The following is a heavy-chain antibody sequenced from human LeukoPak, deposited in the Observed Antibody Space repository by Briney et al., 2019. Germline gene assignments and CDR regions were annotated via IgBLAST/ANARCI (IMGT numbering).Heavy chain of an antibody. CDR1: GGSISSYY. CDR2: INHSGST. J-gene: IGHJ4*02. D-gene: IGHD4-11*01. V-gene: IGHV4-34*01. CDR3: ARQTRLHIRPLDY. Sequence: RASETLSLTCTVSGGSISSYYWSWIRQPPGKGLEWIGEINHSGSTNYNPSLKSRVTISVDTSKNQFSLKLSSVTAADTAVYYCARQTRLHIRPLDYWGQGTLVTVSS.